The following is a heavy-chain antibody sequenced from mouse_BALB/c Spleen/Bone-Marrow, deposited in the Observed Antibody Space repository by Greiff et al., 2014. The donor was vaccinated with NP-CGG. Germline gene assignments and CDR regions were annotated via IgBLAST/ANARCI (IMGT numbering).Heavy chain of an antibody. CDR1: GYSITSGYS. CDR3: ARSTMITTVDY. D-gene: IGHD2-4*01. CDR2: IHYSGST. J-gene: IGHJ2*01. V-gene: IGHV3-1*02. Sequence: EVKLVESGPDLVKPSQSLSLTCTVTGYSITSGYSWHWIRRFPGNKLEWMGYIHYSGSTNYNPFLKSRISITRDTSRNQFFLQLNSVTTEDTATYYCARSTMITTVDYWGQGTTLTVSS.